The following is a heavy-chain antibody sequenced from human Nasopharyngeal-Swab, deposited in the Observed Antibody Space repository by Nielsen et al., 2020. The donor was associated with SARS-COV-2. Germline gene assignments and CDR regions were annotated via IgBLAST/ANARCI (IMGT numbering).Heavy chain of an antibody. CDR2: IYTSGST. Sequence: SETLSLTCTVSGGSISSGSYYWSWIRQPAGKGLEWIGRIYTSGSTNYNPSLKSRVTISVDTSKNQFSLKLSSVTAADTAVYYCARRALGDGYNYAFDIWGQGTMVTVSS. J-gene: IGHJ3*02. V-gene: IGHV4-61*02. CDR1: GGSISSGSYY. CDR3: ARRALGDGYNYAFDI. D-gene: IGHD5-24*01.